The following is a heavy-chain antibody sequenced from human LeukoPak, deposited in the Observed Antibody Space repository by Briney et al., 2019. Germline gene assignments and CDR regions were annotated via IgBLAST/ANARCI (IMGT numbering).Heavy chain of an antibody. CDR1: GGSISSSRYY. J-gene: IGHJ4*02. V-gene: IGHV4-39*01. CDR3: ARHQFYGSGSYYFDY. CDR2: IYDSGST. Sequence: SETLSLTCTVSGGSISSSRYYGGWIRQPPGKGLVWIGSIYDSGSTYYNPSLKSRVTMSVDTSKNQFALKVSSVTAADTAVYHCARHQFYGSGSYYFDYWGQGILVTVSS. D-gene: IGHD3-10*01.